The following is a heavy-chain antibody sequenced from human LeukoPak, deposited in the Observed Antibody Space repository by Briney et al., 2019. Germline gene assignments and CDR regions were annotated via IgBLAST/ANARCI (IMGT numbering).Heavy chain of an antibody. J-gene: IGHJ4*02. V-gene: IGHV4-59*01. CDR1: GGSISSYY. D-gene: IGHD2-15*01. CDR3: AKTSHQCTATSCNLFDY. Sequence: SETLSLTCTVSGGSISSYYWSWIRQPPGKGLEWIGYIYYSGSTNYSPSLKSRLTISVDTSKNQFSLKLSSVTAADTAVYYCAKTSHQCTATSCNLFDYWGQGTLVTVSS. CDR2: IYYSGST.